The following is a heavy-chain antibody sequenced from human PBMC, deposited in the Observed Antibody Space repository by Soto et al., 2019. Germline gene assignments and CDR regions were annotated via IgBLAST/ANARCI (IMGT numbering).Heavy chain of an antibody. CDR2: INHSGST. Sequence: SETLSLTCAVYGGSFSGYYWSWIRQPPGKGLEWIGEINHSGSTNYNPSLKSRVTISVDTSKNQFSLKLSSVTAADTAVYYRARTLFLWLPSTIDAFDIWGQGTMVTVSS. V-gene: IGHV4-34*01. D-gene: IGHD3-9*01. J-gene: IGHJ3*02. CDR3: ARTLFLWLPSTIDAFDI. CDR1: GGSFSGYY.